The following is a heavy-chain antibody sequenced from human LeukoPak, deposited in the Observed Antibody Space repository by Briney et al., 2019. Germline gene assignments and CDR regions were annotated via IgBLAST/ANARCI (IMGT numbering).Heavy chain of an antibody. J-gene: IGHJ6*03. CDR3: ASAYRNYDSSGYWGTNYYYYMDV. Sequence: ASVKVSCKASGYTFTSYDINWVRQATGQGLEWMGWINPNSGGTNYAQKFQGRVTMTRDTSISTAYMELSRLRSDDTAVYYCASAYRNYDSSGYWGTNYYYYMDVWGKGTTVTVSS. CDR2: INPNSGGT. CDR1: GYTFTSYD. D-gene: IGHD3-22*01. V-gene: IGHV1-2*02.